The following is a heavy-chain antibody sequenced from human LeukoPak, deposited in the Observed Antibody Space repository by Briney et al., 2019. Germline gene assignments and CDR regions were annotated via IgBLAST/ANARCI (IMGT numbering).Heavy chain of an antibody. V-gene: IGHV3-23*01. J-gene: IGHJ4*02. CDR3: AKRSGYTTGWFFDF. Sequence: PGGSLKLSCAASGFSFSSYAMSWVRQAPGKGLEWVSSISGSGDNTYYAESVKGRFTISRDNSKNTLFLQMNSLRAEDTAVFYCAKRSGYTTGWFFDFWDQGTLVTVSS. CDR1: GFSFSSYA. D-gene: IGHD6-19*01. CDR2: ISGSGDNT.